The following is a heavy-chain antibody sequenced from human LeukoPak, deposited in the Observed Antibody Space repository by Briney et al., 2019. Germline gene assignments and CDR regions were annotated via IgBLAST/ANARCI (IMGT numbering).Heavy chain of an antibody. CDR1: GGSISSYC. CDR2: IYYSGST. V-gene: IGHV4-59*01. Sequence: PSETLSLTCTVSGGSISSYCWSWIRQPPGKGLEWIGYIYYSGSTNYNPSLKSRVTISVDTSKNQFSLKLSSVTAADTAVYYCARDGGYCSSTSCYGIWGQGTMVTVSS. CDR3: ARDGGYCSSTSCYGI. J-gene: IGHJ3*02. D-gene: IGHD2-2*01.